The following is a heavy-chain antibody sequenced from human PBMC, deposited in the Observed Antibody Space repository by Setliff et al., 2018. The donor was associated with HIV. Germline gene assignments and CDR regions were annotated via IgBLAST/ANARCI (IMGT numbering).Heavy chain of an antibody. CDR1: GGSISSGTYY. J-gene: IGHJ6*02. CDR2: IYTSGST. V-gene: IGHV4-61*02. CDR3: ARGYSGYVGFTSMDV. D-gene: IGHD1-26*01. Sequence: LSLTCTVSGGSISSGTYYWSWSRQPAGKGLEWIGRIYTSGSTNYNPSLKTRVTLSVDPSKNQFSRRLSSVTAADTAVYYCARGYSGYVGFTSMDVWGQGTTVTVSS.